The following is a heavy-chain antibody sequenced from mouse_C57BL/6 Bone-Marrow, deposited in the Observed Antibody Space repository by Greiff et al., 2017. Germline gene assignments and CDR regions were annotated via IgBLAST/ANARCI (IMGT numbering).Heavy chain of an antibody. D-gene: IGHD1-3*01. CDR1: GYTFTEYT. V-gene: IGHV1-62-2*01. Sequence: QVQLQQSGAELVKPGASVKLSCTASGYTFTEYTIHWVKQRSGQGLEWIGWFYPGSGSIKYTEKFKDKATLTADKSSSTVYMGLSRLTSEDAAVFFCARHGAQLAWFAYWGQGTLVTVSA. J-gene: IGHJ3*01. CDR2: FYPGSGSI. CDR3: ARHGAQLAWFAY.